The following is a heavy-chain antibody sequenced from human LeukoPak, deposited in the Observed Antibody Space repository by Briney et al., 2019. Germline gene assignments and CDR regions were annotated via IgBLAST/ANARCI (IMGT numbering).Heavy chain of an antibody. D-gene: IGHD3-22*01. J-gene: IGHJ4*02. CDR3: ARLFPSYYYDSSGYYYLDY. V-gene: IGHV1-3*01. CDR2: INAGNGNT. CDR1: GYTFTSYA. Sequence: ASVTVSCTASGYTFTSYAMHWVRQAPGQRLEWMGWINAGNGNTKYSQKFQGRVTITRDTSASTAYMELSSLRSEDTAVYYCARLFPSYYYDSSGYYYLDYWGQGTLVTVSS.